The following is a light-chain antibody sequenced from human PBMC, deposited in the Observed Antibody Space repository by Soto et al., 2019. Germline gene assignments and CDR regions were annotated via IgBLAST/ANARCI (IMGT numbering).Light chain of an antibody. Sequence: QSALTQPASVSGSPGQSITISCIGTNSDVGGYKFVSWYQQHPGKAPKLMIYEVSNRPSGVSYRFSGSKSSNTASLTISGLQAEDEADYYCSSYTTSTTLEVFGGGTKLTVL. CDR2: EVS. CDR1: NSDVGGYKF. V-gene: IGLV2-14*01. CDR3: SSYTTSTTLEV. J-gene: IGLJ2*01.